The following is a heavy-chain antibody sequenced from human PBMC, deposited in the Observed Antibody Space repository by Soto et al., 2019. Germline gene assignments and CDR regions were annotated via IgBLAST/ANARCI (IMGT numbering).Heavy chain of an antibody. CDR2: VKSDGTTT. CDR3: VGGRCWYRYDAFDM. J-gene: IGHJ3*02. D-gene: IGHD6-13*01. CDR1: GVTFSSYW. V-gene: IGHV3-74*01. Sequence: QLVESGGGLAQPGGSLRLSCAASGVTFSSYWIHWVRQAPGKGLVWVSRVKSDGTTTSYADSVRGRFTISRDKTKNRLYLQMNSLRAEDTAVYYCVGGRCWYRYDAFDMWGQGTMVTVSS.